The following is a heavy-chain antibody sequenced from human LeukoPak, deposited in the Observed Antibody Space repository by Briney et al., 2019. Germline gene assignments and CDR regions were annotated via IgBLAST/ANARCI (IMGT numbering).Heavy chain of an antibody. CDR2: IYYSGTT. V-gene: IGHV4-30-4*07. D-gene: IGHD1-7*01. CDR3: ARDRGGSDWNFHFDY. CDR1: GGSISGGGYS. J-gene: IGHJ4*02. Sequence: PSETLSLTCAVSGGSISGGGYSWSWIRQPPGKGLEWIGYIYYSGTTYYNPSLKSRATISVDTSKNQFSLKLSSVTAADTAVYYCARDRGGSDWNFHFDYWGQGTLVTVSS.